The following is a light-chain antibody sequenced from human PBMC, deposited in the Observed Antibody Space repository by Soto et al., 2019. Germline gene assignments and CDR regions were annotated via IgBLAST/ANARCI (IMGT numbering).Light chain of an antibody. J-gene: IGLJ1*01. V-gene: IGLV2-14*01. CDR1: ISDVGGYSY. Sequence: QSVLTQPASVSGSPGQSITISCTGTISDVGGYSYVSWYQQHPGKAPKLIIYEVNYRPSGVSNRFSGSKSGNTASLTISGXQAEDEADYYCSSFTSTSTYVFGTGTRSPS. CDR3: SSFTSTSTYV. CDR2: EVN.